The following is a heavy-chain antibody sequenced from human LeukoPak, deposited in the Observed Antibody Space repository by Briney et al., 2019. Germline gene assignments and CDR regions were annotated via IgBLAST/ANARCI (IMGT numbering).Heavy chain of an antibody. Sequence: PGGSLRPSCTASGFTFSSYAINWVRQAPGKGLEWVSAISGSGGSTYYADSVKGRFTISRDNSKNTLYLQMNSLRAEDTAVYYCAKEGWELHDAFDIWGQGTMVTVSS. CDR1: GFTFSSYA. D-gene: IGHD1-26*01. J-gene: IGHJ3*02. CDR2: ISGSGGST. CDR3: AKEGWELHDAFDI. V-gene: IGHV3-23*01.